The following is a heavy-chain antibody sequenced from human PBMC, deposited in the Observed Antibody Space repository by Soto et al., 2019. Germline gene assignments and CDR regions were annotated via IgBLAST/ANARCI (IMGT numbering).Heavy chain of an antibody. Sequence: GGSLRLSCAASGFTFSSYWMSWVRQAPGKGLEWVANIKQDGSEKYYVESVKGRFTISRDNAKNSLYLQMNSLRAEDTAVYYCASTVGGISYYYYYYMDVWGKGTTVTVSS. CDR1: GFTFSSYW. CDR3: ASTVGGISYYYYYYMDV. J-gene: IGHJ6*03. CDR2: IKQDGSEK. D-gene: IGHD1-20*01. V-gene: IGHV3-7*01.